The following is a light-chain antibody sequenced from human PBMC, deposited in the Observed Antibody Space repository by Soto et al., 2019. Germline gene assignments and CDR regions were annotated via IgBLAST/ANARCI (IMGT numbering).Light chain of an antibody. CDR1: QTIINW. V-gene: IGKV1-5*03. Sequence: DIQMTQSPSTLSASVGDRVTITCRASQTIINWLAWYQQKPGKAPKLLIYKASSLESGVPSRFSGSGSGTEFTLTISSLQPEDFATYYCQQSYSTLWTFGQGTKVDIK. CDR3: QQSYSTLWT. CDR2: KAS. J-gene: IGKJ1*01.